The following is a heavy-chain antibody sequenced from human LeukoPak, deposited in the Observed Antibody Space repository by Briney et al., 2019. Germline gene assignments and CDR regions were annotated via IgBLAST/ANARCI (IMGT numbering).Heavy chain of an antibody. CDR3: ARAPRHTVGWFDP. CDR1: GVSISSYY. J-gene: IGHJ5*02. Sequence: SETLSLTCNVSGVSISSYYWSWIRQPAGKGLEWIGRIHTSGSTNYNPSLKSRVTISVDTSKNQFSLKLSSVTAADTAVYYCARAPRHTVGWFDPWGQGTLVTVSS. D-gene: IGHD4-17*01. CDR2: IHTSGST. V-gene: IGHV4-4*07.